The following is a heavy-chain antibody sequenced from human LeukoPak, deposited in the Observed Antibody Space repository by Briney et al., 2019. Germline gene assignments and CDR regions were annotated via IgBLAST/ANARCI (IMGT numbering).Heavy chain of an antibody. J-gene: IGHJ3*02. V-gene: IGHV4-39*01. CDR1: GDSISSSSYY. Sequence: PSETLSLTCTVSGDSISSSSYYWGWIRQPPGKGLEWLGNIYYSGSTYYNPSLKSRVAISVDTSKNQFSLKLSSVTAADTAVYYCASRIYWGIGAFDIWGQGTMVTVSS. CDR3: ASRIYWGIGAFDI. CDR2: IYYSGST. D-gene: IGHD5-12*01.